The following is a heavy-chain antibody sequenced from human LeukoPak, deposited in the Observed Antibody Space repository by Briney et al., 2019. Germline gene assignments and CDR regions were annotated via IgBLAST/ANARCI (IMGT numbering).Heavy chain of an antibody. V-gene: IGHV4-59*01. CDR3: ARDYAGSSSWNWFDP. D-gene: IGHD6-13*01. Sequence: PSETLSLTCTVSGGSMSSFYWGWIRQPPGKGLEWIGYIYYRGSTDYNPSLKSRVTISLDTSKNQFSLKLSSVTAADTAVYYCARDYAGSSSWNWFDPWGQGTLVTVSS. CDR1: GGSMSSFY. CDR2: IYYRGST. J-gene: IGHJ5*02.